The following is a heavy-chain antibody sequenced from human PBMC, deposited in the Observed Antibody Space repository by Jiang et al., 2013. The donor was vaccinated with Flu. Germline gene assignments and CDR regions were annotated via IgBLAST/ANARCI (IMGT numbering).Heavy chain of an antibody. CDR1: GFTFTNYW. V-gene: IGHV3-74*03. J-gene: IGHJ4*02. Sequence: LVESGGGLIQPGGSLRLSCAASGFTFTNYWMHWVRQAPGKGLVWVSCISNDGSSTKYADSVKGRFTISRDNAKNTLDLQMNSLRAEDTAVYYCVRDYGYDSSGYWQKDFDYWGRGTLVTVSS. D-gene: IGHD3-22*01. CDR2: ISNDGSST. CDR3: VRDYGYDSSGYWQKDFDY.